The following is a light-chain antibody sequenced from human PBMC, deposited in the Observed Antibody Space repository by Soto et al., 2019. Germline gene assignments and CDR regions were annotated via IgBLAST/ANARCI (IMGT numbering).Light chain of an antibody. Sequence: QSALTQPASVSGSPGQSITISCTGTSSDIGDYNYVSWYQQHPGKAPKLIIYEVTHRPSGVSNRFSGSKSGNTASLTISGLQADDEADYYCGSYTSRINPDVFGTGTKLTVL. CDR2: EVT. CDR3: GSYTSRINPDV. CDR1: SSDIGDYNY. J-gene: IGLJ1*01. V-gene: IGLV2-14*01.